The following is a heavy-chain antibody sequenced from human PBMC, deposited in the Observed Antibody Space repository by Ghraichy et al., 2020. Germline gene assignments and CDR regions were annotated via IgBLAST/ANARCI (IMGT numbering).Heavy chain of an antibody. D-gene: IGHD1-7*01. CDR1: GFTFSSYW. Sequence: GGSLRLSCAASGFTFSSYWMSWVRQAPGKGLEWVANMRQDGSEKYYVDSVKGRFTISRDNAKNSLYLQMNSLRAEDTAVYYCAREASRPRTTLALSVFDYWGQGTLVTVSS. J-gene: IGHJ4*02. CDR2: MRQDGSEK. CDR3: AREASRPRTTLALSVFDY. V-gene: IGHV3-7*01.